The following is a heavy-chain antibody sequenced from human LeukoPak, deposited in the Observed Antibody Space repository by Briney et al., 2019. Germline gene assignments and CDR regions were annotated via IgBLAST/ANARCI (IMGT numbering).Heavy chain of an antibody. D-gene: IGHD5-24*01. CDR2: IWYDGSNE. J-gene: IGHJ4*02. CDR3: ARDSIRDGYNSDYFDY. Sequence: PGGSLRLSCATSGFTFNNYGMHWVRQAPGKALEWVAVIWYDGSNEYYADSVKGRFTISRHNSKSTLYLQLNSLRAEDTAVYYCARDSIRDGYNSDYFDYWGQGTLVTVSS. CDR1: GFTFNNYG. V-gene: IGHV3-33*01.